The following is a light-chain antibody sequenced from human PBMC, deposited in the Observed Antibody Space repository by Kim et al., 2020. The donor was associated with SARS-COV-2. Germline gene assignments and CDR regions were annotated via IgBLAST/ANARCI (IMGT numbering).Light chain of an antibody. V-gene: IGKV3-15*01. J-gene: IGKJ4*01. Sequence: EIVMTQSPATLSVSPGERATLSCRASQSVSSNLAWYQQKPGQAPRLLIYGASTRAPGIPARFSGSGSGTDFTLTIYSLQSEDFAVYYCHQYNDWPPLTFGGGTKVEIK. CDR3: HQYNDWPPLT. CDR1: QSVSSN. CDR2: GAS.